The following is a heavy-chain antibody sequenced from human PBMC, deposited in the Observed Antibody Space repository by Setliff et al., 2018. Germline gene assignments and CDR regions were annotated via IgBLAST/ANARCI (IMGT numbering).Heavy chain of an antibody. CDR1: GGSISPYF. D-gene: IGHD1-1*01. V-gene: IGHV4-59*12. CDR3: AREDWNGNAFDI. CDR2: IYHNGNT. Sequence: SETLSLTCTVSGGSISPYFWSWIRQSPGKGLEWIGYIYHNGNTNFNPSLKRRVNMSADSSKNNLSLRLKYVTAADTAVYYCAREDWNGNAFDIWGPGTMVTVSS. J-gene: IGHJ3*02.